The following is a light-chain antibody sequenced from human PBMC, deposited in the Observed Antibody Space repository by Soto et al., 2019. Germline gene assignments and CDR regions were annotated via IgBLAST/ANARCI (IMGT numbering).Light chain of an antibody. CDR1: SSNIGRNI. CDR3: ASWDDTLQGRV. J-gene: IGLJ7*01. CDR2: SDN. V-gene: IGLV1-44*01. Sequence: QSVLTQPPSASGTRGQRFTIDCSGSSSNIGRNIVLWYQQVPGTAPKFLIYSDNERPSGVPDRFSASKYGTSASLAISGLQSEDEADYYCASWDDTLQGRVFGGGTQLTVL.